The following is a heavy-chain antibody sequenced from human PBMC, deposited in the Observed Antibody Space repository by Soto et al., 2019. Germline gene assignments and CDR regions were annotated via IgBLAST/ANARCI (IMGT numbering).Heavy chain of an antibody. CDR3: AKKGGYCSGGSCFLYFDY. D-gene: IGHD2-15*01. CDR2: ISGSGGST. Sequence: PGGSLRLSCAASGFTFSSYAMSWVRQAPGKGLEWVSAISGSGGSTYYADSVKGRFTISRDNSKNTLYLQMNSLRAEDTAVYYCAKKGGYCSGGSCFLYFDYWGQGTLVTVS. CDR1: GFTFSSYA. J-gene: IGHJ4*02. V-gene: IGHV3-23*01.